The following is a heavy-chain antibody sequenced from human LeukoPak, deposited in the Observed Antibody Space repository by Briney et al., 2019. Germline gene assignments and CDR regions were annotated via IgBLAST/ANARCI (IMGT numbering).Heavy chain of an antibody. V-gene: IGHV1-2*02. D-gene: IGHD3-22*01. CDR3: APDTATPKPGVAYYSDNGGYYYFDY. CDR2: INPNSGGT. J-gene: IGHJ4*02. Sequence: ASVKVSCKTSGYTFTGYYIHWGRQAPGQGLEWMGWINPNSGGTNYAQKFQGRVTMTRDASITTAYMELSRLRSDDTAVYYCAPDTATPKPGVAYYSDNGGYYYFDYWGQGTLVTASS. CDR1: GYTFTGYY.